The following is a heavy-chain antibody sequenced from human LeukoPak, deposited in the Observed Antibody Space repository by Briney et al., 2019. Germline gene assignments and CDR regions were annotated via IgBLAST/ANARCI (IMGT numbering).Heavy chain of an antibody. CDR2: VFGSGGSA. Sequence: PGGSLRLSCVASGFTFNSYAMYWVRQAPGKGLEWVSGVFGSGGSAHYADSVKGRFTISRDNSKNTVYLGMNSLRAEDTAIYFCGKTTTGYSSGQKPAWPVDYWGQGTLVTVSS. CDR1: GFTFNSYA. V-gene: IGHV3-23*01. CDR3: GKTTTGYSSGQKPAWPVDY. D-gene: IGHD6-19*01. J-gene: IGHJ4*02.